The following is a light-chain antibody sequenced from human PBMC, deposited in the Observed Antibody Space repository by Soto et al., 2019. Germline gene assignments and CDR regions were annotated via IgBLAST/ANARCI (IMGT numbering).Light chain of an antibody. Sequence: IQMTQSPSTLSASVGDRVTITCRASQSIRSWLAWYQQKPGKAPRLLIYKASSLESGVPSRFSGSGSGTEFTLTISSLQPDDSATYYCQQYDSYCTFGGGTNVDIK. J-gene: IGKJ4*01. CDR2: KAS. V-gene: IGKV1-5*03. CDR1: QSIRSW. CDR3: QQYDSYCT.